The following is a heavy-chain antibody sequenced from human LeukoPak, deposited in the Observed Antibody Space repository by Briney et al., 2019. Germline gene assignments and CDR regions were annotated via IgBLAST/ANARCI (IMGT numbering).Heavy chain of an antibody. D-gene: IGHD2-21*01. CDR1: GYSFNAYY. J-gene: IGHJ4*02. V-gene: IGHV1-2*02. CDR3: ARDSRYCGGECYSNQLPQNFFDS. Sequence: ASVKVSCKANGYSFNAYYMHWVRQAPGQGLEWMGWINPGSGGTKHAQKFQGRVTMTRDTSINTVYMELSRLRSDDTAVYYCARDSRYCGGECYSNQLPQNFFDSWGQGTLVTVSS. CDR2: INPGSGGT.